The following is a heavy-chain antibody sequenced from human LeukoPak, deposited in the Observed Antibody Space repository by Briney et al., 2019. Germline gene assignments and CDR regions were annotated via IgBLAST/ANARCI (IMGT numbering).Heavy chain of an antibody. CDR3: ARPGYYDNSGFNFDY. Sequence: SETLSLTCTVSGGSISSSAVYWGWIRQPPGKGLEWIGGINYSGYTYYNPSLKSRVTISVDTPKNQFSLKLSSVTAADTAVYYCARPGYYDNSGFNFDYWGQGTLVTVSS. CDR2: INYSGYT. J-gene: IGHJ4*02. CDR1: GGSISSSAVY. D-gene: IGHD3-22*01. V-gene: IGHV4-39*01.